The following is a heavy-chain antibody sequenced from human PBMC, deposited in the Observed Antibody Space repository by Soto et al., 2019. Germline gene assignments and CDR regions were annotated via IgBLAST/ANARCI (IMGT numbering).Heavy chain of an antibody. Sequence: GGSLRLSCAASGFTFSRYKMNWVRQAPGKGLEWVSSISTSSNYIYYADSVKGRFTISRDNAKNSLFLQMNSLRAEDTAVYYCATASFNPYGDYYPDYWGQGTLVTVSS. CDR1: GFTFSRYK. CDR2: ISTSSNYI. J-gene: IGHJ4*02. V-gene: IGHV3-21*01. D-gene: IGHD4-17*01. CDR3: ATASFNPYGDYYPDY.